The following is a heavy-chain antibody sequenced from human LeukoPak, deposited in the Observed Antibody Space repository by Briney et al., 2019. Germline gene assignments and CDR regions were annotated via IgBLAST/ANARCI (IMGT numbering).Heavy chain of an antibody. D-gene: IGHD3-10*01. CDR3: ARVDTYYYGSDDY. Sequence: GGSLRLSCAASGSTFSSYSMNWVRQAPGKGLEWVSSISSSSSYIYYADSVEGRFTISRDNAKNSLYLQMNSLRAEDTAVYYCARVDTYYYGSDDYWGQGTLVTVSS. V-gene: IGHV3-21*01. CDR1: GSTFSSYS. CDR2: ISSSSSYI. J-gene: IGHJ4*02.